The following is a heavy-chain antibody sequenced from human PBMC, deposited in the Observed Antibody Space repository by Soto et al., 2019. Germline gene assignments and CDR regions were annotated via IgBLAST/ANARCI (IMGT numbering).Heavy chain of an antibody. CDR1: GGSISNYY. CDR3: ARGVAAAGTRGGPWFDP. V-gene: IGHV4-4*07. D-gene: IGHD6-13*01. Sequence: QVQLQESGPGLVKPSETLSLTCTVSGGSISNYYWSWIRQPAGKGLEWIGRIYTSGSTNYNPSLKSRVTMSVDTSKNQFSLKLSSVSAADTAVYYCARGVAAAGTRGGPWFDPWGQGTLVTASS. J-gene: IGHJ5*02. CDR2: IYTSGST.